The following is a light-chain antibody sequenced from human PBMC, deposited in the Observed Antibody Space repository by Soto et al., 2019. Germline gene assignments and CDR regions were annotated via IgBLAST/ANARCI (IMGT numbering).Light chain of an antibody. CDR1: SSNIGNNS. CDR2: DNN. Sequence: QSVLTQPPSVSAAPGQKVTISCSGSSSNIGNNSVSWYQQLPGTAPKLLIYDNNKRPSGIPDRFSGSKSGTSATLGITGLQTGDEADYYCGSWDSSLSAWVFGGGTKPTVL. J-gene: IGLJ3*02. CDR3: GSWDSSLSAWV. V-gene: IGLV1-51*01.